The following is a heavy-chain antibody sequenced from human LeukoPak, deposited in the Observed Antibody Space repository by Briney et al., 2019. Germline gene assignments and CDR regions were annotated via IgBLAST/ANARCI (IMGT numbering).Heavy chain of an antibody. D-gene: IGHD2-15*01. J-gene: IGHJ5*02. CDR3: AKGSTGGKVDWFDH. Sequence: PGESLRLSCAASGFPFSAYSMMWVRQAPGKGLQWVSSSTALGGTYYSASVRGRFTASRDDSENTLYLHMSGLRTEDTAIYFCAKGSTGGKVDWFDHWGQGTLVTVSS. V-gene: IGHV3-23*05. CDR2: STALGGT. CDR1: GFPFSAYS.